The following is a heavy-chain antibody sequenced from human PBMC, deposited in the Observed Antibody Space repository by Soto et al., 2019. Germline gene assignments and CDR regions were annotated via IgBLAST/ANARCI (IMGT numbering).Heavy chain of an antibody. CDR1: GGSISSGGYS. J-gene: IGHJ5*02. D-gene: IGHD6-13*01. Sequence: SETLSLTCAVSGGSISSGGYSWSWIRQPPGKGLEWIGSIYHSGNTYYNPSLKSRVTISVDTSKNQYSLKLSSVTAADTAVYYCARALRIAAAGTGWFDPWGQGTLVTSPQ. CDR2: IYHSGNT. CDR3: ARALRIAAAGTGWFDP. V-gene: IGHV4-30-2*01.